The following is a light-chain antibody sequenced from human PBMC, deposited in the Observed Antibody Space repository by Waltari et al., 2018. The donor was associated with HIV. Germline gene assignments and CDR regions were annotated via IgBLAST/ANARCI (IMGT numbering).Light chain of an antibody. CDR1: QSVSSSY. Sequence: EIVLTQSPGTLSLSPGERATLSCRASQSVSSSYLAWYQQKPGQAPRLLIYGASIRATGIPDRVSGSGSGTDFTLTISRLEPEDFAVYYCQEYGSSHRTFGQGTKVEIK. J-gene: IGKJ1*01. CDR2: GAS. V-gene: IGKV3-20*01. CDR3: QEYGSSHRT.